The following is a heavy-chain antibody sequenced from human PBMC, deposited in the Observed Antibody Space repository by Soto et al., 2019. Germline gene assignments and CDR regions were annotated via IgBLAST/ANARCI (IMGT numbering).Heavy chain of an antibody. J-gene: IGHJ4*02. V-gene: IGHV3-21*01. D-gene: IGHD6-19*01. CDR3: ARETIAVAGANDY. Sequence: EVQLVESGGGLVKPGGSLRLSCAASGFTFSSYSMNWVRQAPGKGLEWVSSISSSSSYIYYADSVKGRFTISRDNAKNSLYRQMNSLRAQDTAVYYCARETIAVAGANDYWGQGPLVTVSS. CDR2: ISSSSSYI. CDR1: GFTFSSYS.